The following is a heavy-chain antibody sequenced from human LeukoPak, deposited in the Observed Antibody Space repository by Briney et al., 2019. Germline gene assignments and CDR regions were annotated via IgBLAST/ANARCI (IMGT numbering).Heavy chain of an antibody. D-gene: IGHD1-1*01. V-gene: IGHV5-51*01. CDR1: GYSFISYW. CDR2: TYPGDSDDSDT. CDR3: ARLRIVRRLDAFDI. Sequence: ESLKISCKVSGYSFISYWIGWVRQMPGNGLEWMGITYPGDSDDSDTRYSPSFLGQVTISADKSINTAYLQWSSLRASDTAMYYCARLRIVRRLDAFDIWGQGTMVTVSS. J-gene: IGHJ3*02.